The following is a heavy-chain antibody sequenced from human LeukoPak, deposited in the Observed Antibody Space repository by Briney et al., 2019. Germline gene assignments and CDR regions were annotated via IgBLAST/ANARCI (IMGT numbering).Heavy chain of an antibody. V-gene: IGHV1-18*01. Sequence: ASVKVSCKASGYTFTSYGISWVRQAPGQGLAWMGWISAYNGNKNYAQKLQGRVTMTTDTSTSTAYMELRSLRSDDTAVYYCARVPPAPTYYDFWSGYYASWFDPWGQGTLVTVSS. D-gene: IGHD3-3*01. CDR3: ARVPPAPTYYDFWSGYYASWFDP. CDR1: GYTFTSYG. J-gene: IGHJ5*02. CDR2: ISAYNGNK.